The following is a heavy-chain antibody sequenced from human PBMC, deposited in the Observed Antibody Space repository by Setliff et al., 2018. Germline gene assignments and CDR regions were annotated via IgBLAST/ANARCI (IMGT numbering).Heavy chain of an antibody. V-gene: IGHV3-23*01. CDR3: VKDVVGYSSTWPKRDYFDY. J-gene: IGHJ4*02. CDR1: GLSYTNDW. D-gene: IGHD6-13*01. Sequence: GESLKISCTASGLSYTNDWVSWVRQAPGKGLEWVSVISGSDQHTNYADSVKGRFTIFRDGSKNTLYLQMTSLRAEDTAVYYCVKDVVGYSSTWPKRDYFDYWGQGTLVTVSS. CDR2: ISGSDQHT.